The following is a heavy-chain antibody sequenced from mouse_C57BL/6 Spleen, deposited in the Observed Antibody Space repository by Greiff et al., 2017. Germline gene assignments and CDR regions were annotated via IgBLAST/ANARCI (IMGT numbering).Heavy chain of an antibody. CDR3: TRDWSFGYFDV. Sequence: EVNVVESGEGLVKPGGSLKLSCAASGFTFSSYAMSWVRQTPEKRLELVAYISSGGDYIYYADTVKGRFTISRDNARNTLYLQMSSLKSEDTAMYYCTRDWSFGYFDVWGTGTTVTVSS. V-gene: IGHV5-9-1*02. CDR1: GFTFSSYA. J-gene: IGHJ1*03. CDR2: ISSGGDYI.